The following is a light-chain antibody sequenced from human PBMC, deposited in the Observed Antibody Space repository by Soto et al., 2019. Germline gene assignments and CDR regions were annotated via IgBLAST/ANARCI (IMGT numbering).Light chain of an antibody. CDR3: QHYNSYSEA. V-gene: IGKV1-5*03. CDR1: QTISSW. Sequence: DIQMTPSPSTLSGSVGDRVTITCRASQTISSWLAWYQQKPGKAPKLLIYKAPTLKSGVPSRFSGSGSGTEFTLTISSLQPDDFATYYCQHYNSYSEAFGQGTKVDIK. CDR2: KAP. J-gene: IGKJ1*01.